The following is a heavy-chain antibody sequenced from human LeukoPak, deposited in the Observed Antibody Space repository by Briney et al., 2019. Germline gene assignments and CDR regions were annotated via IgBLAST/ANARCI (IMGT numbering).Heavy chain of an antibody. J-gene: IGHJ4*02. CDR2: IYHSGST. CDR1: GGSISSSSYY. Sequence: SETLSLTCTVSGGSISSSSYYWGWIRQPPGKGLEWIGYIYHSGSTYYNPSLKSRVTISVDRSKNQFSLKLSSVTAADTAVYYCAREGIDGYVDYWGQGTLVTVSS. V-gene: IGHV4-39*07. CDR3: AREGIDGYVDY. D-gene: IGHD3-22*01.